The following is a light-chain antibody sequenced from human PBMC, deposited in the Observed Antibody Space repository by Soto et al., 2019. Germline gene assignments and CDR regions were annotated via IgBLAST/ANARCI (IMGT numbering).Light chain of an antibody. CDR2: KAS. Sequence: DIQMTQSPSTLSASVGDRVTITCRASQSISSWLAWYQQKPGKAPKLLIYKASSLESGVPSRFSGRGSGTEFTLTISSLQPDYVATYYCQQYNSYARTFGQGTKVEIK. CDR3: QQYNSYART. V-gene: IGKV1-5*03. J-gene: IGKJ1*01. CDR1: QSISSW.